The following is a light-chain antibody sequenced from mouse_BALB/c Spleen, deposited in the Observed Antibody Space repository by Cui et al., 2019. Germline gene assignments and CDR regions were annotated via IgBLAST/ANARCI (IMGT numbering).Light chain of an antibody. CDR3: QQWSSNPPT. CDR1: SRVSY. V-gene: IGKV4-59*01. CDR2: DTS. Sequence: QIVLTQSPAIMSASPGEKVTMTSSASSRVSYMHWYQQKSGTSPKRWIYDTSNLASGVPARFSGSGSGTSYSLTISSMEAEDAATYYCQQWSSNPPTFGGGTKLEIK. J-gene: IGKJ2*01.